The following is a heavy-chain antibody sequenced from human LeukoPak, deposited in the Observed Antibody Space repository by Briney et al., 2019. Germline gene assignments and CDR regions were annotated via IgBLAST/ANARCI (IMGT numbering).Heavy chain of an antibody. CDR2: ITGDGGTT. CDR3: AKGWSGYFRSPFDI. D-gene: IGHD3-3*01. CDR1: GLTFSNFA. V-gene: IGHV3-23*01. Sequence: PGGSLRLSCAASGLTFSNFAMNWVRRAPGKGLEWVSVITGDGGTTDYADSVKGRFTIFRDNSKNTVYLQMNSLRTEDTAAYYCAKGWSGYFRSPFDIWGQGTMVIVSS. J-gene: IGHJ3*02.